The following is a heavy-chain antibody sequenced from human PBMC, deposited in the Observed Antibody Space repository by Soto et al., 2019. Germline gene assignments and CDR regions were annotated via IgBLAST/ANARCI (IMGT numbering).Heavy chain of an antibody. V-gene: IGHV4-4*02. CDR1: RYSINNNNW. J-gene: IGHJ4*02. CDR2: LHHGGST. Sequence: SETLSLTCDVSRYSINNNNWWSWVRQPPGGGLEWIGELHHGGSTSYNPSLESRATFSVDISKNQFFLKLSSVTAADTAVYYCTKNSAYALDYWGKGTLVTVSS. D-gene: IGHD5-12*01. CDR3: TKNSAYALDY.